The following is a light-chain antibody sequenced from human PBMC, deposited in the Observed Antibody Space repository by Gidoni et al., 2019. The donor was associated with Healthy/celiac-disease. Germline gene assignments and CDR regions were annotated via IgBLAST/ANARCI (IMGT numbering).Light chain of an antibody. J-gene: IGKJ3*01. CDR1: QSISSW. CDR3: QQYNSYSLVT. CDR2: KAS. Sequence: DIQMTQSPSTLSASVGDRVTITCRASQSISSWLAWDQQKPGKAPKLLSYKASSLESGVPSRFSGSGSGTEFTLTISSLQPDDFATYYCQQYNSYSLVTFGPGTKVDI. V-gene: IGKV1-5*03.